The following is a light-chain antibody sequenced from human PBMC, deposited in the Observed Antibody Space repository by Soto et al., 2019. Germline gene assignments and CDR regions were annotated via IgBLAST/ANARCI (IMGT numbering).Light chain of an antibody. CDR2: DAS. J-gene: IGKJ2*01. V-gene: IGKV1-5*01. Sequence: DIQMTQSPSTLSASVGDRVTITCRASQTIRSWLAWYQQKPGKAPKLLIYDASSLESGGPSRFSGSGSGTEFTLTISSLQPDDFATYYCQQYNRYLYTFCQGTKVEVK. CDR1: QTIRSW. CDR3: QQYNRYLYT.